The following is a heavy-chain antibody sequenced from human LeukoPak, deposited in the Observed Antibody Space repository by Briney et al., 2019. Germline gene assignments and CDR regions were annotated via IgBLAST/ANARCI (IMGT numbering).Heavy chain of an antibody. CDR2: INHSGST. J-gene: IGHJ6*03. V-gene: IGHV4-34*01. Sequence: PSETLSLTCAVYGGSFSGYYWSWIRQPPGKGLEWIGEINHSGSTNYNPSLKSRVTISLDTSKNQFSLKLSSVTAADTAVYYCARLEATAAGAYYYYYYMDVWGKGTTVTISS. CDR1: GGSFSGYY. D-gene: IGHD6-13*01. CDR3: ARLEATAAGAYYYYYYMDV.